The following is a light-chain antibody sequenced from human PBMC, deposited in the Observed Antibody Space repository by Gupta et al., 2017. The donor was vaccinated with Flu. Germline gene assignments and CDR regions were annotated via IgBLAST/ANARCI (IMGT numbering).Light chain of an antibody. J-gene: IGKJ3*01. V-gene: IGKV3-20*01. Sequence: PGTLSLSPGERATLSCRASQSVSSSYLAWYQQKPGQAPRLIIYGASSRATGIPDRFSGSGSGTDFTLTSSRLEPEDFAVYYCQQDGSSPLFGHGTKVDIK. CDR3: QQDGSSPL. CDR2: GAS. CDR1: QSVSSSY.